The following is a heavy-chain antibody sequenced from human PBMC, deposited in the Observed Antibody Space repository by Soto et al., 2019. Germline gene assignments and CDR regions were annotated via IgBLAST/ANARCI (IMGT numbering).Heavy chain of an antibody. J-gene: IGHJ3*02. CDR1: GFTFSSYA. V-gene: IGHV3-30*04. CDR2: ISYDGSNK. CDR3: ARRCSSTSCYDAFDI. D-gene: IGHD2-2*01. Sequence: GGSLRLSCAASGFTFSSYAMHWVRQAPSKGLEWVAVISYDGSNKYYADSVKGRFTISRDNSKNTLYLQMNSLRAEDTAVYYCARRCSSTSCYDAFDIWGQGTMVTVSS.